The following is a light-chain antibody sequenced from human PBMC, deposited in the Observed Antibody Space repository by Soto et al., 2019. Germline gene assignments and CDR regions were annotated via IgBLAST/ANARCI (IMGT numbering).Light chain of an antibody. Sequence: QSALTQPASVSGSPGQSIAISCTGTFSDVGGYDYVSWYQQHPDKAPKLMIYEVTKRPSGVSNRFSGSKSGNTASLTISGLQPEDEADYYCSSRTSGSTRVFGSGTKFTVL. CDR2: EVT. V-gene: IGLV2-14*01. J-gene: IGLJ1*01. CDR3: SSRTSGSTRV. CDR1: FSDVGGYDY.